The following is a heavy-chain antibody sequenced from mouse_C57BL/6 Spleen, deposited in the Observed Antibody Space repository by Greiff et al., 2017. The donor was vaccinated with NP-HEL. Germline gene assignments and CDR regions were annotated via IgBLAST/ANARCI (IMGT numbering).Heavy chain of an antibody. V-gene: IGHV1-39*01. CDR3: ASHYGSTSYYAMDY. J-gene: IGHJ4*01. Sequence: EVQLQQSGPELVKPGASVKISCKASGYSFTDYNMNWVKQSNGKSLEWIGVINPNYGTTSYNQKFKGKATLTVDQSSSTAYMQLNSLTSEDSAVYYCASHYGSTSYYAMDYWGQGTSVTVSS. D-gene: IGHD1-1*01. CDR1: GYSFTDYN. CDR2: INPNYGTT.